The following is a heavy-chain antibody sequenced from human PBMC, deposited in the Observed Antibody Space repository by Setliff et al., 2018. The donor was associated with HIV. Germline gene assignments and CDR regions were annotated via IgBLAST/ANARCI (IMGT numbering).Heavy chain of an antibody. Sequence: ASVKVSSKASGYTLSTYALYWVRQAPGQRLEWMVWINSDNGNTKFSQKFQGRLTITADTTASTAYMVLSSLTSEDTAVYYCARGGAREYQLLYNYFDPWGQGTLVTVSS. J-gene: IGHJ5*02. CDR1: GYTLSTYA. CDR2: INSDNGNT. V-gene: IGHV1-3*01. D-gene: IGHD2-2*01. CDR3: ARGGAREYQLLYNYFDP.